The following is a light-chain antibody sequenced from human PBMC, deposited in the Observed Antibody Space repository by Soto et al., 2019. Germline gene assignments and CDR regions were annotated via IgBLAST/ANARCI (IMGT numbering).Light chain of an antibody. CDR1: QGISSY. V-gene: IGKV1-9*01. Sequence: IQLTQSPSSLSASVGDRVTITCRASQGISSYLAWYQQKPGKAPKLMIYAASTLQSGVPSRFSGSGSGTDFTLTNSSLQPEDVATYYCQQLNSYLITFGQGTRLEIK. J-gene: IGKJ5*01. CDR2: AAS. CDR3: QQLNSYLIT.